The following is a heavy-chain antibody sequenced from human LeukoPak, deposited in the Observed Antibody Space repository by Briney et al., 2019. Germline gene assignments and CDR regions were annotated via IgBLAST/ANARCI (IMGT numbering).Heavy chain of an antibody. J-gene: IGHJ4*02. CDR3: ARGSTVRYYYDSSGYYRGPVDY. D-gene: IGHD3-22*01. CDR1: GYTFTGYY. V-gene: IGHV1-2*02. Sequence: ASVKVSCKASGYTFTGYYMHWVRQAPGQGLEWMGWINPNSGGTNYAQKFQGRVTMTTDTSTSTAYMELRSLRSDDTAVYYCARGSTVRYYYDSSGYYRGPVDYWGQGTLVTVSS. CDR2: INPNSGGT.